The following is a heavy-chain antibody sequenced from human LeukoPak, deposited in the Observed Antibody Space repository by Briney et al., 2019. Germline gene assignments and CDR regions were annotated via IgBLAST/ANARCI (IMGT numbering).Heavy chain of an antibody. CDR3: ARDSCSGGSCYSISGPKSPDAFDI. CDR1: GGSISSSSYY. V-gene: IGHV4-39*07. CDR2: IYHSRST. D-gene: IGHD2-15*01. Sequence: SETLSLTCTVSGGSISSSSYYWGWIRQPPGKGLEWIGEIYHSRSTNYNPSLKSRVTISVDKSKNQVSLKLSSVTAADTAVYYCARDSCSGGSCYSISGPKSPDAFDIWGQGTMVTVSS. J-gene: IGHJ3*02.